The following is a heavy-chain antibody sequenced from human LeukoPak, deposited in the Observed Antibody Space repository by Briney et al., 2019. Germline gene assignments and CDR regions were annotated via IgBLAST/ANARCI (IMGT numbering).Heavy chain of an antibody. D-gene: IGHD2-2*03. CDR2: TAYDGRNE. V-gene: IGHV3-30*01. Sequence: GGSLRLSCAASGFTFSSYAMHWVRQAPGKGLEWVAVTAYDGRNEFHADPVRGRFTISRDNSKNTLYLQMNSLRVEDTVVYYCARDGYCGSATCRGWFDPWGQGALVTVSS. CDR1: GFTFSSYA. CDR3: ARDGYCGSATCRGWFDP. J-gene: IGHJ5*02.